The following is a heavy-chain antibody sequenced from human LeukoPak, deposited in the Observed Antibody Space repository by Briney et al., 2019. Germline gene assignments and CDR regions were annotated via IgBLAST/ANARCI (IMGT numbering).Heavy chain of an antibody. V-gene: IGHV4-59*01. CDR1: GGSISSYY. D-gene: IGHD1-26*01. J-gene: IGHJ4*02. CDR2: IYYSGST. CDR3: ARFAVGATDDY. Sequence: PSETLSLTCTVSGGSISSYYWSWIRQPTGKGLEWIGYIYYSGSTNYNPSLKSRVTISVDTSKNQFSLKLSSVTAADTAVYYCARFAVGATDDYWGQGTLVTVSS.